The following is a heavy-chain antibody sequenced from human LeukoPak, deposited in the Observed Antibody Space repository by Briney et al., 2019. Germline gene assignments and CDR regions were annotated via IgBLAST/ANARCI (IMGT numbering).Heavy chain of an antibody. CDR2: IIPIFGTA. V-gene: IGHV1-69*05. J-gene: IGHJ4*02. D-gene: IGHD1-26*01. CDR1: GGTFSSYA. Sequence: ASVKVSCKDSGGTFSSYAIIWVRQAPGQGLEWMGGIIPIFGTANYAQKFQGRVTITTDESTSTAYMELSSLRPEDTAVYYCASRRELHHPFDYWGQGTLVTVSS. CDR3: ASRRELHHPFDY.